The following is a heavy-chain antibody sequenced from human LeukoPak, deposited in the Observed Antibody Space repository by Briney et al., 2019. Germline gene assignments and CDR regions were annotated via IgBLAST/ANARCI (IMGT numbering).Heavy chain of an antibody. Sequence: GGSLRFSCAASGFTFRHYAMSWVRQARGKGLEWVSTINGGGESVYYADSAKGRFTISRDNSKDILYLQMRSLRADDAAVYYCAKDQPADGYNSIWGQGTLVTVSS. CDR2: INGGGESV. V-gene: IGHV3-23*01. J-gene: IGHJ1*01. CDR1: GFTFRHYA. CDR3: AKDQPADGYNSI. D-gene: IGHD5-24*01.